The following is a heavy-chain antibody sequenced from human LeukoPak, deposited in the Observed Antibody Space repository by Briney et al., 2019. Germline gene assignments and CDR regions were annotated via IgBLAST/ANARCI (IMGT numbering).Heavy chain of an antibody. CDR3: ASMSVLRYFDWLLSDAFDI. Sequence: SETLSLTCTVSGGSISSGGYYWSWIRQHPGKGLEWIGYIYYSGSTYYNPSLKSRVTISVDTSKNQFSLKLSSVTAADTAVYYCASMSVLRYFDWLLSDAFDIWGQGTMVTVSS. CDR1: GGSISSGGYY. CDR2: IYYSGST. J-gene: IGHJ3*02. V-gene: IGHV4-31*03. D-gene: IGHD3-9*01.